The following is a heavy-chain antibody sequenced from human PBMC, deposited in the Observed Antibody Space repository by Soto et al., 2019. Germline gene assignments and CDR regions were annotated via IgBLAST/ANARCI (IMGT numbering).Heavy chain of an antibody. CDR3: ARGRITDLGTFDY. CDR2: SSPYDGNT. V-gene: IGHV1-18*01. D-gene: IGHD1-20*01. J-gene: IGHJ4*02. Sequence: VQLVQSGAEMKKPGASVKVSCKASGYTFINYDISWLRQAPGQGLEWMGWSSPYDGNTNYAHTFQGRVTMTADTSASTSYMELRSLRSDDTAVYFCARGRITDLGTFDYWGQGTLVTVSS. CDR1: GYTFINYD.